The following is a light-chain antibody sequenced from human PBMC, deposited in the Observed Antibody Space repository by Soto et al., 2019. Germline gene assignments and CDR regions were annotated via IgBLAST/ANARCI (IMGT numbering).Light chain of an antibody. J-gene: IGKJ1*01. V-gene: IGKV2-28*01. Sequence: DIVMTQSPLSLPVTPGEPASISCRSSQSLLHSNGYNYLDWYLQKPGQSPQLLVYLGSNRASGVPERFSGSGSGTDFTLKISRVEAGDVGVYYCMQSLQTPWTFGQGTRVEIK. CDR3: MQSLQTPWT. CDR1: QSLLHSNGYNY. CDR2: LGS.